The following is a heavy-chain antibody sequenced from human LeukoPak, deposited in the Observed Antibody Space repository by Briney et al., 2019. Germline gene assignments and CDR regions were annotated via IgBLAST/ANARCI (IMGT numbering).Heavy chain of an antibody. Sequence: SETLSLTCTVSGGSISSYYWSWIRQPPGKGLEWIGYIYYSGSTNYNPPPKSRVTISVAKSKNQFSLKLSSMTAADTAVYYCARGRRQLPPDAFDIWGQGTMVTVSS. CDR1: GGSISSYY. D-gene: IGHD2-2*01. J-gene: IGHJ3*02. V-gene: IGHV4-59*01. CDR3: ARGRRQLPPDAFDI. CDR2: IYYSGST.